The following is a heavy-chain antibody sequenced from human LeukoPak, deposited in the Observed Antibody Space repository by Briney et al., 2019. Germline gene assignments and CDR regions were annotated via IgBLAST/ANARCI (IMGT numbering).Heavy chain of an antibody. D-gene: IGHD6-19*01. CDR3: AKAPGIAVAGGAFDI. Sequence: GGSLRLSCAASGFTFSSYGMHWVRQAPGKGLEWVAVIWYDGSNKYYADSVKGRFTISRDNAKNSLYLQMNSLRAEDTALYYCAKAPGIAVAGGAFDIWGQGTMVTVSS. V-gene: IGHV3-33*03. CDR2: IWYDGSNK. CDR1: GFTFSSYG. J-gene: IGHJ3*02.